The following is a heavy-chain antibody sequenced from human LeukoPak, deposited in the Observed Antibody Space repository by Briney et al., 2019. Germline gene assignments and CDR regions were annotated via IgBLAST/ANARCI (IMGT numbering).Heavy chain of an antibody. CDR2: ISGRGGST. CDR1: GFTFSSYA. V-gene: IGHV3-23*01. Sequence: GGSLRLSCAASGFTFSSYAMIWVRQAPGKGLEWVSAISGRGGSTFYSDSVKGRFTISRDNSKNTLYLQMDSLRAEDTAVYYCAKDGEYCGSTTCYSDYWGQGNLVTVSS. J-gene: IGHJ4*02. CDR3: AKDGEYCGSTTCYSDY. D-gene: IGHD2-2*01.